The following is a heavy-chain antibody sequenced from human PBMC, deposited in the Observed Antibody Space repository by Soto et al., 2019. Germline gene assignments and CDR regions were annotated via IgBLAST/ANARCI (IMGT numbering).Heavy chain of an antibody. J-gene: IGHJ1*01. Sequence: QVQLVQSGAEVKKPGSSVKVSCKDSGGTFSNFAISWVRQAPGQGLEWMGGFIPIFGTLNYAQRFQGRLTISADESTSTAYMQLSRLRYEDTAVHYCARFEQLVLHWGQGTLVTVSS. CDR3: ARFEQLVLH. V-gene: IGHV1-69*01. D-gene: IGHD6-13*01. CDR1: GGTFSNFA. CDR2: FIPIFGTL.